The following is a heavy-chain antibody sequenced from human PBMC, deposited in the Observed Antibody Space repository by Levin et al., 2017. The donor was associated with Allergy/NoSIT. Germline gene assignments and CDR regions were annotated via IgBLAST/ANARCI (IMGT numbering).Heavy chain of an antibody. J-gene: IGHJ4*02. CDR2: ISGNGGST. CDR1: GFTFSSYA. D-gene: IGHD4-23*01. Sequence: GGSLRLSCAASGFTFSSYAMSWVRQAPGKGLQWLSGISGNGGSTNCAVSVKGRFTISRDNSRNTLFLLMNSLRADDTAVYFCTKGSAGSLPNLNLGYWGQGALVTVSS. CDR3: TKGSAGSLPNLNLGY. V-gene: IGHV3-23*01.